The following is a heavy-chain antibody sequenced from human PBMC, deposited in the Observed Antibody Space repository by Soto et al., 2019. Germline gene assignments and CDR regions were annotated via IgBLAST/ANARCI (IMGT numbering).Heavy chain of an antibody. CDR2: VYWNDDK. J-gene: IGHJ4*02. CDR3: VHRRIIMTFGY. D-gene: IGHD3-10*01. V-gene: IGHV2-5*01. Sequence: QITLKESGPTLVKPTQTLTLTCTFSGFSLSTTGVGVGWIRQSPGKALEWLALVYWNDDKRYSPSLKSRLTITKYTSKNQVVLTLTDMDPVDTATYYCVHRRIIMTFGYWGQGALFTVSS. CDR1: GFSLSTTGVG.